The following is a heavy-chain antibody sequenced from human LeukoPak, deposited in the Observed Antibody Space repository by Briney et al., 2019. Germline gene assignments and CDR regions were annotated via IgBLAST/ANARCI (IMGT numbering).Heavy chain of an antibody. V-gene: IGHV3-23*01. D-gene: IGHD4-17*01. Sequence: AGGSLRLSCAASGFTFSSYAMSWVRQAPGKGLEWVSAISGSGGSTYYADSVKGRFTISRDNSKNTLYLQMNSLRAEDTAVYYCAKPYNYGDYYFDYWGQGTLVTVSS. CDR1: GFTFSSYA. J-gene: IGHJ4*02. CDR3: AKPYNYGDYYFDY. CDR2: ISGSGGST.